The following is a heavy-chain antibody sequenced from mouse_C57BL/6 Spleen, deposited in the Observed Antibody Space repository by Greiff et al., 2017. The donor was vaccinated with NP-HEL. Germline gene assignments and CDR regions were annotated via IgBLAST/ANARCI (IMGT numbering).Heavy chain of an antibody. V-gene: IGHV1-82*01. Sequence: QVQLQQSGPELVKPGASVKISCKASGYAFSSSWMNWVKQRPGKGLEWIGRIYPGDGDTNYNGKFKGKATLTADESSSTAYMQLSSLTSEDSAVYFCASGTSYFDYWGQGTTLTVSS. D-gene: IGHD4-1*01. CDR2: IYPGDGDT. CDR3: ASGTSYFDY. J-gene: IGHJ2*01. CDR1: GYAFSSSW.